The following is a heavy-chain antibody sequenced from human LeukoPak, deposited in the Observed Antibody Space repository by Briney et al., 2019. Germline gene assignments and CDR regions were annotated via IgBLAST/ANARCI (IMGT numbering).Heavy chain of an antibody. CDR1: GGSISSGGYY. CDR3: ARQRLQDPGASIAAAGTGTFDY. Sequence: SQTLSLTCTVSGGSISSGGYYWSWIRQPPGKGLEWIGEINHSGSTNYNPSLKSRVTISVDTSKNQFSLKLSSVTAADTAVYYCARQRLQDPGASIAAAGTGTFDYWGQGTLVTVSS. V-gene: IGHV4-39*01. D-gene: IGHD6-13*01. J-gene: IGHJ4*02. CDR2: INHSGST.